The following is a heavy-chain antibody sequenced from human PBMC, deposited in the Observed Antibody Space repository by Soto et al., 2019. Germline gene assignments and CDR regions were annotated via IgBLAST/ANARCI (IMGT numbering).Heavy chain of an antibody. CDR2: INSDGSST. D-gene: IGHD6-13*01. CDR1: GFTFSSYW. CDR3: ARVRERGSSWYIPPGPSYYYGMDV. Sequence: VQLVESGGGLVQPGGSLRLSCAASGFTFSSYWMHWVRQAPGKGLVWVSRINSDGSSTSYADSVKGRFTISRDNAKNTLYLQMNSLRAEDTAVYDCARVRERGSSWYIPPGPSYYYGMDVWGQGTTVTVSS. J-gene: IGHJ6*02. V-gene: IGHV3-74*01.